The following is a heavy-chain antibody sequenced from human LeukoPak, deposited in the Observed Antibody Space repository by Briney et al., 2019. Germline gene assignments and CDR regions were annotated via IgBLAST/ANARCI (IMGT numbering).Heavy chain of an antibody. Sequence: SETLSLTCNVSYGSIHNYYWSWIRQPAGRTLEWIGRVYTSGSTIYNPSLRSRVTMSLDTSKSHLSLKLSSVTAADTAVYYCARVEPVSGSYYFGAFDVWGPGILVTVSS. CDR3: ARVEPVSGSYYFGAFDV. V-gene: IGHV4-4*07. CDR1: YGSIHNYY. J-gene: IGHJ3*01. CDR2: VYTSGST. D-gene: IGHD1-26*01.